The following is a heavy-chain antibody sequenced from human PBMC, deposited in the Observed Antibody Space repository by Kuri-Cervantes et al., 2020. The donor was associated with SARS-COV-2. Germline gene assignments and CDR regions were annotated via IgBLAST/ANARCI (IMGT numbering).Heavy chain of an antibody. V-gene: IGHV3-30*18. J-gene: IGHJ4*02. CDR2: ISYGGSNK. D-gene: IGHD2-21*01. Sequence: GGFLRLSCAASGFTFSSYGMHWVRQAPGKGLEWVAVISYGGSNKYYADSVKGRFTISRDNSKNTLYLQMNSLRAEDTAVYYCAKDLCGGDCPPLDYWGQGTLVTVSS. CDR3: AKDLCGGDCPPLDY. CDR1: GFTFSSYG.